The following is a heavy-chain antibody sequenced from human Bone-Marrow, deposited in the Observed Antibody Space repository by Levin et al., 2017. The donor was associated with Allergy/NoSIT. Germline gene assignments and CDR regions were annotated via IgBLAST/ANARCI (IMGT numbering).Heavy chain of an antibody. CDR3: ARDRGSITGNLNIKWSLGF. D-gene: IGHD2-8*02. Sequence: GESLKISCAGSGFTFSKYAIHWVRQAPGKGLEWVAGISSDGTDKYYADSVKGRFTISRDNSKSTFYVQMNSLRVEDTAVYFCARDRGSITGNLNIKWSLGFWGQGTLVIVSS. V-gene: IGHV3-30*04. CDR2: ISSDGTDK. J-gene: IGHJ4*02. CDR1: GFTFSKYA.